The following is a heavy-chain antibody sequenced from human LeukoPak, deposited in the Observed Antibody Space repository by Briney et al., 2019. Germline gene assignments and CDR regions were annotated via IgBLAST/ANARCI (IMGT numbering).Heavy chain of an antibody. CDR2: IGSSGSTI. CDR3: ARERRGYSYEYYFDY. J-gene: IGHJ4*02. V-gene: IGHV3-11*01. CDR1: GFTFSDYY. D-gene: IGHD5-18*01. Sequence: GGSLRLSCAASGFTFSDYYMSWIRQAPGKGLEWVSYIGSSGSTIYYADSVKGRFTNSRDNAKNSLYLQMNSLRVEDTAVYYCARERRGYSYEYYFDYWGQGTLVTVSS.